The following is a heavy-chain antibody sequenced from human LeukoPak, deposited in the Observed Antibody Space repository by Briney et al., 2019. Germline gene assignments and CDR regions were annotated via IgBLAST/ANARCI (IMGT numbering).Heavy chain of an antibody. D-gene: IGHD6-19*01. V-gene: IGHV4-4*07. J-gene: IGHJ4*02. CDR3: ARRDISSGWSFDY. CDR1: GGSISNYH. CDR2: IHTSGST. Sequence: SETLSLTCTVSGGSISNYHWSWIRQPAGKGLEWIGQIHTSGSTNYNPPLRRRVNMSIDTTEDQVSLTMRSVTAADTAFYYCARRDISSGWSFDYWGQGTLVTVSS.